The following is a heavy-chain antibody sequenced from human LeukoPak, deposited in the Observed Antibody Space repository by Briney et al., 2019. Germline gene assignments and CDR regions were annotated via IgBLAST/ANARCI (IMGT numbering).Heavy chain of an antibody. D-gene: IGHD3-22*01. V-gene: IGHV1-8*01. CDR1: GYTFTSYD. J-gene: IGHJ3*02. CDR2: MNPNSGNT. Sequence: GASVKVSCKASGYTFTSYDINWVRQATGQGLEWMGWMNPNSGNTGYAQKFQGRVTMTRNTSISTAYMELSSLRSEDTAVYYCARGDYYDSSGYYLVLAFDIWGQGTMVTVSS. CDR3: ARGDYYDSSGYYLVLAFDI.